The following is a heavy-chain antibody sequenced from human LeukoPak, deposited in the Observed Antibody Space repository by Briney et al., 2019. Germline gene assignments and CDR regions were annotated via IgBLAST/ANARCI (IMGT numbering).Heavy chain of an antibody. Sequence: PSETLSLTCTVSGGSISSSSYYWGWIRQPPGKGLEWIGSIYYSGSTYYNPSLKSRVTISVDTSKNQFSLKLSSVTAADTAVYYCARQVARLVGYGYMDVWGKGTTVTISS. CDR1: GGSISSSSYY. CDR3: ARQVARLVGYGYMDV. D-gene: IGHD5-12*01. CDR2: IYYSGST. V-gene: IGHV4-39*01. J-gene: IGHJ6*03.